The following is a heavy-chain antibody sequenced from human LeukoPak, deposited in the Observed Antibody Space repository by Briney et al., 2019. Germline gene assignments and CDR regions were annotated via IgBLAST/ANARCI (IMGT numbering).Heavy chain of an antibody. CDR1: GGSISSGSYY. D-gene: IGHD3-22*01. Sequence: SETLSHTCTVSGGSISSGSYYWSRIRQPAGKGLEWIGRIYTSGSTNYNPSLKSRVTISVDTSKNQFSLKLSSVTAADTAVYYCARSTAYYDSSAPDYWGQGTLVTVSS. CDR3: ARSTAYYDSSAPDY. V-gene: IGHV4-61*02. CDR2: IYTSGST. J-gene: IGHJ4*02.